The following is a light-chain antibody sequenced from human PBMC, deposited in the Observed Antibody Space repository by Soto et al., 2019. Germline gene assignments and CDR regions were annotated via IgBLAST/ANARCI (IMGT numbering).Light chain of an antibody. CDR2: DAS. CDR1: QSVTNY. Sequence: DILLTQSPLSLSVTPGQPASISCISSQSVTNYIAWYQQRPGQAPRLLIYDASNRATGIPARFSGSGSGTDFTLTISSLEPEDFAIYYCQQRSNWPLNFGGGTKVDI. CDR3: QQRSNWPLN. J-gene: IGKJ4*01. V-gene: IGKV3-11*01.